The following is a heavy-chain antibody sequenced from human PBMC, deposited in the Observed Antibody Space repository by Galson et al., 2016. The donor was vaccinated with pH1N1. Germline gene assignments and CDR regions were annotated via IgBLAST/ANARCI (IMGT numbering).Heavy chain of an antibody. Sequence: SLRLSCAASGFTFTSYAMHWVRQAPGKGLEWVAVILYDGTNEYYADSVKGRFTISRDNTQSTVYLQMNSLRTEDTAVYYCARDSEYSTHEWLHWAQGTLVIVSS. D-gene: IGHD5-12*01. V-gene: IGHV3-30*04. CDR2: ILYDGTNE. J-gene: IGHJ4*02. CDR1: GFTFTSYA. CDR3: ARDSEYSTHEWLH.